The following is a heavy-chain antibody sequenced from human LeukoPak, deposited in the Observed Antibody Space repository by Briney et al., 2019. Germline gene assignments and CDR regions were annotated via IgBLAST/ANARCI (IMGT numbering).Heavy chain of an antibody. Sequence: GGSLRLSCAASGFTFSSYAMSWVRQAPGKGLEWVSAISGSGGSTYYADSVKGRFTISRDNSKNTLYLQMNSLRAEDTAVYYCAKGREAYSGSYTPFDYWGQGTLVTGSS. CDR1: GFTFSSYA. V-gene: IGHV3-23*01. J-gene: IGHJ4*02. CDR2: ISGSGGST. CDR3: AKGREAYSGSYTPFDY. D-gene: IGHD1-26*01.